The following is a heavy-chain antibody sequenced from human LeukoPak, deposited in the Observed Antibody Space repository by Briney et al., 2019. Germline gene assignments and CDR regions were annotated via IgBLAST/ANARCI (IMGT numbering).Heavy chain of an antibody. Sequence: PWETLSLTCAVYGGSFSGYYWSWIRQPPGKGLEWIGEINHSGSTNYNPSLKSRVTISVDTSKNQFSLKLSSVTAADTAMYYCGRVSRVVVVPAASFRFDPWGQGTLVTVSS. D-gene: IGHD2-2*01. J-gene: IGHJ5*02. CDR2: INHSGST. V-gene: IGHV4-34*01. CDR1: GGSFSGYY. CDR3: GRVSRVVVVPAASFRFDP.